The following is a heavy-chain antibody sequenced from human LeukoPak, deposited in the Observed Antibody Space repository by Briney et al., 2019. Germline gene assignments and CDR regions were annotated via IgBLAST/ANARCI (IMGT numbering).Heavy chain of an antibody. J-gene: IGHJ4*02. Sequence: PGGSLRLSCAASGFTFSSYSMNWVRQAPGKGLEWVSSISSSSSYICYADSVKGRFTISRDNAKNSLYLQMNSLRAEDTAVYYCARVTNRPDYWGQGTLVTVSS. V-gene: IGHV3-21*01. CDR2: ISSSSSYI. CDR3: ARVTNRPDY. D-gene: IGHD1-14*01. CDR1: GFTFSSYS.